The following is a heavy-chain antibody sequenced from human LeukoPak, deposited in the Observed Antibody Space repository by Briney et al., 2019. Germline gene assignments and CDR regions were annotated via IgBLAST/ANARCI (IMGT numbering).Heavy chain of an antibody. Sequence: SETLSLTCTVSGGSISSYYWSWIRQSAGKGLEWIGRISTIGNTNYNPSLKSRVTMSVDTSKNQISLKVTSVTAADTAMYYCASDRPHSASYYHYWGQGTLVTVSS. CDR2: ISTIGNT. D-gene: IGHD1-26*01. CDR3: ASDRPHSASYYHY. V-gene: IGHV4-4*07. J-gene: IGHJ4*02. CDR1: GGSISSYY.